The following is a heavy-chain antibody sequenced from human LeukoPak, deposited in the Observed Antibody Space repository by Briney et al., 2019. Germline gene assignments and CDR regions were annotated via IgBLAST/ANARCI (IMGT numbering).Heavy chain of an antibody. CDR3: MKGTSAGNKGGDY. V-gene: IGHV3-23*01. D-gene: IGHD6-13*01. Sequence: GGSLRLSCAASGFTFGSSAMGWVRQTPEKGLAWVSTITVGATTYYTDSVKGRFTISRDSFRNTLYLQMNSLRAEDTAVYYCMKGTSAGNKGGDYWGQGTLVIVSS. J-gene: IGHJ4*02. CDR1: GFTFGSSA. CDR2: ITVGATT.